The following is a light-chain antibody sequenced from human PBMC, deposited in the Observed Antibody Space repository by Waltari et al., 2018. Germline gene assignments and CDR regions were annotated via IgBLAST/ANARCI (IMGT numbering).Light chain of an antibody. J-gene: IGLJ2*01. V-gene: IGLV1-44*01. CDR1: SSNIGSNS. Sequence: QSVLTQPPSASGTPGQRVTISCSGSSSNIGSNSVNWYQHLPGAAPKLLIYSDNQRPSGVPDRFSGSKSGASASLAISGLQSKDEADYYCAAWDVSLNGLVFGGGTKLTVL. CDR3: AAWDVSLNGLV. CDR2: SDN.